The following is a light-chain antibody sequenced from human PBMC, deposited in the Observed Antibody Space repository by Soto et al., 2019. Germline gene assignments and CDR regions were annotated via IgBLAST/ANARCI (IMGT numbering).Light chain of an antibody. CDR1: SSDVGSYNL. Sequence: QSALTQPAAVSGPHGQSIFISWNGSSSDVGSYNLVSCYQQSPDKAPKVMIFEGTKRPSGVSDRFSGSKSGNTASITISGLQTEGEGDYYCRSYAGGRRYLFGPGTKVPVL. V-gene: IGLV2-23*01. CDR2: EGT. CDR3: RSYAGGRRYL. J-gene: IGLJ1*01.